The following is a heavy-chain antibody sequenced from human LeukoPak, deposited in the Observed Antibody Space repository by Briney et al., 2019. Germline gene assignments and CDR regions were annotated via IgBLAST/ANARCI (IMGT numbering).Heavy chain of an antibody. Sequence: GGSLRLSCAASGFTFSSYSLNWVRQAPGKGLEWVSSISSSSSYIYYADSVKGRFTISRDNAKNSLYLQMNSLRAEDTAVYYCARDRLLSEYYFDYWGQGTLVTVSS. D-gene: IGHD2-2*01. CDR2: ISSSSSYI. CDR3: ARDRLLSEYYFDY. CDR1: GFTFSSYS. V-gene: IGHV3-21*01. J-gene: IGHJ4*02.